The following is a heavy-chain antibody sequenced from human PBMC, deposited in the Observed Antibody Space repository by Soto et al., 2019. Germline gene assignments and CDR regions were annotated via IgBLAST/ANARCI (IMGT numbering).Heavy chain of an antibody. D-gene: IGHD4-17*01. CDR3: AKEGVLATVTDLYYFDF. J-gene: IGHJ4*02. CDR2: ISYDGSNK. Sequence: QVQLVESGGGVVQPGRSLRLSCAASGFTFSSYDMHWVRQAPGKGLEWVALISYDGSNKYYADSVKGRFTISRDNSKNTLYLQMNSLRAEDTAVYYCAKEGVLATVTDLYYFDFWGQGTLVTVSS. V-gene: IGHV3-30*18. CDR1: GFTFSSYD.